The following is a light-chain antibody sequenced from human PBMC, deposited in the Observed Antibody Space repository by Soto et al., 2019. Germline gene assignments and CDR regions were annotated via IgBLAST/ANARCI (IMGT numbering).Light chain of an antibody. CDR2: AAS. CDR3: QQGYSIPPST. CDR1: QSISTY. V-gene: IGKV1-39*01. J-gene: IGKJ2*01. Sequence: DIQMTQSPSSLSASVGDRVTITCRANQSISTYLNWYQQKPGKAPKLLIYAASNLQSGVSSRFSDSGSGTAFTLTISSLQPADFATYYCQQGYSIPPSTFGQGTKLEIK.